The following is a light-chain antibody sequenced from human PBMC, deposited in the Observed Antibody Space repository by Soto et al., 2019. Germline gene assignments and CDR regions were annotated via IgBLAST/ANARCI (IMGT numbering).Light chain of an antibody. CDR3: VSYTTSASYV. CDR1: SSDVGNYIF. Sequence: SVLTQPASVSGSPGQSITIFCTGTSSDVGNYIFVSWYRQHPGKAPKLMIYDINNRPSGVSNRFSGSKSGNTASLTISGLQAEDEADYYCVSYTTSASYVFGTGTKVTVL. V-gene: IGLV2-14*01. J-gene: IGLJ1*01. CDR2: DIN.